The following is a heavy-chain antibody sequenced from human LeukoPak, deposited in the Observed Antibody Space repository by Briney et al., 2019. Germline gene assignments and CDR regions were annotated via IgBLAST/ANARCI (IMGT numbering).Heavy chain of an antibody. Sequence: GGSLRLSCVASGFTFSTYAVSWARQAPGKGLEWVSSIASDDGSTYYADSVKGRFTISRDNSKNTLYLQMNSLRAEDTAVYYCARDAGDSSGYFYFDYWGQGTLVTVSS. CDR1: GFTFSTYA. CDR3: ARDAGDSSGYFYFDY. J-gene: IGHJ4*02. D-gene: IGHD3-22*01. V-gene: IGHV3-23*01. CDR2: IASDDGST.